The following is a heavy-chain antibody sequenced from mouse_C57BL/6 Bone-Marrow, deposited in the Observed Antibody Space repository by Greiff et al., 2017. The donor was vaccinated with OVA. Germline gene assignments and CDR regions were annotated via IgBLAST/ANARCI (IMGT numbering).Heavy chain of an antibody. V-gene: IGHV10-3*01. J-gene: IGHJ2*01. CDR2: IRSKSSNYAT. CDR1: GFTFNTYA. CDR3: VRESWDVGDY. D-gene: IGHD4-1*01. Sequence: EVQGVESVGGLVQPQGSLKLSCAASGFTFNTYAMHWVRQAPGKGLEWVARIRSKSSNYATYSADSVKDRFTISRDDSQSMLYLQMNNLKTEDTAMYYCVRESWDVGDYWGQGTTLTVSS.